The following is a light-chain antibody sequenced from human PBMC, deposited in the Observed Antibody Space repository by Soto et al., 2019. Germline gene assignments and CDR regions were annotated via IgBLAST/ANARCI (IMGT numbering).Light chain of an antibody. J-gene: IGLJ2*01. CDR2: GNI. Sequence: QSVLTQPPSVSGAPGQRVTISCTGSSSNIGAGYDVHWYQRLPGTAPKLLIYGNINRPSGVPDRFSGSKSGTSASLAITGLQAEDEADYYCQSYDSSLSLSGSKVFGGGTKVTVL. V-gene: IGLV1-40*01. CDR3: QSYDSSLSLSGSKV. CDR1: SSNIGAGYD.